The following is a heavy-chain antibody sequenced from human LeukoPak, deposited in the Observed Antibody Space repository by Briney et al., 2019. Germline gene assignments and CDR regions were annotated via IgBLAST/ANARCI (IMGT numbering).Heavy chain of an antibody. CDR1: GFTLSSFG. Sequence: GGSLRLSCTASGFTLSSFGMHWVRQAPGKGLEWVAVISDDGSNTYYADSVKGRFTISRDNSKNTLYLQLNSLRTEDTVVYYCAKDADTATIIYWYFDLWGRGTLVTVSS. V-gene: IGHV3-30*18. D-gene: IGHD5-18*01. CDR2: ISDDGSNT. CDR3: AKDADTATIIYWYFDL. J-gene: IGHJ2*01.